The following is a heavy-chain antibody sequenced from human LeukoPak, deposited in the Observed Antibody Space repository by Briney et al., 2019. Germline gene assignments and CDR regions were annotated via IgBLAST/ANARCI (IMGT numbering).Heavy chain of an antibody. V-gene: IGHV3-11*01. CDR3: AKKEFSITMVRGVPFDY. CDR2: ISSSGSTI. CDR1: GFTFSDYY. Sequence: GGSLRLSCAASGFTFSDYYMSWIRQAPGKGLEWVSYISSSGSTIYYADSVKGRFTISRDNAKNSLYLQMNSLRAEDTAVYYCAKKEFSITMVRGVPFDYWGQGTLVTVSS. J-gene: IGHJ4*02. D-gene: IGHD3-10*01.